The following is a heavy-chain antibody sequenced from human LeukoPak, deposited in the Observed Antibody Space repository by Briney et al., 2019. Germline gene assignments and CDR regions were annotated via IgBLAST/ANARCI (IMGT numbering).Heavy chain of an antibody. Sequence: GGSLRLSCAASGFTFTNYGMNWVRQAPGKGLEWVSYISTSGNTINYADSAKGRFTISRDNAKHSLYLQMNSLRAEDTALYYCATDRPRAGTVDYWGQGTLVTVSS. J-gene: IGHJ4*02. D-gene: IGHD1-7*01. CDR1: GFTFTNYG. V-gene: IGHV3-48*04. CDR2: ISTSGNTI. CDR3: ATDRPRAGTVDY.